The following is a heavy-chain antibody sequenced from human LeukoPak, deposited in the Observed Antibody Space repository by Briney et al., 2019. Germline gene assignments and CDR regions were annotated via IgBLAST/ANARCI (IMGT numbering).Heavy chain of an antibody. V-gene: IGHV4-59*01. J-gene: IGHJ4*02. D-gene: IGHD1-1*01. Sequence: PSETLSLTCTVSGGSISSYYWSWIRQPPGKGLEWIGYIYYSGSTNCNTSLKSRVTISVDTSKNQFSLKLSSVTAADTAVYYCARGRGGGYWTAQPIDYWGQGTLVTVSS. CDR1: GGSISSYY. CDR2: IYYSGST. CDR3: ARGRGGGYWTAQPIDY.